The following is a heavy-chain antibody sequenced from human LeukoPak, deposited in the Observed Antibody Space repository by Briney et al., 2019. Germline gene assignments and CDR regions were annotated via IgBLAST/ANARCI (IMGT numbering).Heavy chain of an antibody. CDR1: GGTFSSYT. D-gene: IGHD2-2*01. CDR3: ARETGYCSSISCYQAYYFDY. J-gene: IGHJ4*02. Sequence: SVKVSCKASGGTFSSYTISWVRQAPGQGLEWMGRIIPILGIANYAQKFQGRVTITADKSTSTAYMELSSLRSEDTAVYYCARETGYCSSISCYQAYYFDYWGQGTLVTVSS. CDR2: IIPILGIA. V-gene: IGHV1-69*04.